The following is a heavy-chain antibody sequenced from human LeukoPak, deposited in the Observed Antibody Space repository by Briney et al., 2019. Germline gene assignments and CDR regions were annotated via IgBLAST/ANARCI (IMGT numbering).Heavy chain of an antibody. D-gene: IGHD3-22*01. V-gene: IGHV3-23*01. CDR2: ISGSISGTGGST. CDR3: ASEITMIVVVPEVVY. J-gene: IGHJ4*02. Sequence: GGSLRLSCAASGFTFSSYALSWVRQAPGKGLEWVSGISGSISGTGGSTYYADSVKGRFIISRDNSKNTLYLQMNSLRAEDTALYYCASEITMIVVVPEVVYWGQGTLVTVSS. CDR1: GFTFSSYA.